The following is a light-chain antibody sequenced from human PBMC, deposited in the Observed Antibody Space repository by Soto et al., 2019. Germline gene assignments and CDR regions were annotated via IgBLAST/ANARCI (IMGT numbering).Light chain of an antibody. CDR3: QQYDTYPYT. CDR1: QSIANW. Sequence: DIQMTQSPSTLSASAVDRVTISCRASQSIANWLAWYQQKAGKAPNLLIYDASSLESGVPSRFSGSGSGTEFTLTISSLQPDDYATYYCQQYDTYPYTFGQGTKVDIK. J-gene: IGKJ2*01. V-gene: IGKV1-5*01. CDR2: DAS.